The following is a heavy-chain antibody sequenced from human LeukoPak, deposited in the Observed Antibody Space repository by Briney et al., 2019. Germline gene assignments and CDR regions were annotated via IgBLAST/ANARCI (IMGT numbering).Heavy chain of an antibody. CDR3: ASRLYSNYSFIYYYYYYMDV. Sequence: SETLSLTCTVSGGSISSSSYYWGWIRQPPGKGLEWIGSIYYSGSTYYNPSLKSRVTISVDTSKNQFSLKLSSVTAADTAVYYCASRLYSNYSFIYYYYYYMDVWGKGTTVTVSS. CDR2: IYYSGST. J-gene: IGHJ6*03. CDR1: GGSISSSSYY. D-gene: IGHD4-11*01. V-gene: IGHV4-39*01.